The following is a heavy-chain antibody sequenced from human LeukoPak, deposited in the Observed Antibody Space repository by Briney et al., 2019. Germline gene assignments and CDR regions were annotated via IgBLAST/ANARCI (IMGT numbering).Heavy chain of an antibody. CDR2: TSDDGSAA. Sequence: GGSLRLSCAASGFTFSSYGMHWVRQAPGKGLEWVAFTSDDGSAAFYADSVKGRFAISRDNSNNTLYLQMNSLRADDMAVYYCAKAWRNGYNSFDYWGQGTPVTASS. J-gene: IGHJ4*02. CDR1: GFTFSSYG. V-gene: IGHV3-30*18. D-gene: IGHD5-24*01. CDR3: AKAWRNGYNSFDY.